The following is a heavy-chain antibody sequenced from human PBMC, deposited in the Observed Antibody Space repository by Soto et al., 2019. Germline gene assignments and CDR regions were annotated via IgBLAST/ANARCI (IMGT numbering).Heavy chain of an antibody. V-gene: IGHV1-2*04. D-gene: IGHD3-3*01. CDR2: INPNSGGT. J-gene: IGHJ6*02. CDR1: GYTFTGYY. CDR3: ARDLRTIFGVVIVPDYYGMDV. Sequence: GASVKVSCKASGYTFTGYYMHWVRQAPGQGLEWMGWINPNSGGTNYAQKFQGWVTMTRDTSISTAYMELSRLRSDDTAVYYCARDLRTIFGVVIVPDYYGMDVWGQGTTVTVSS.